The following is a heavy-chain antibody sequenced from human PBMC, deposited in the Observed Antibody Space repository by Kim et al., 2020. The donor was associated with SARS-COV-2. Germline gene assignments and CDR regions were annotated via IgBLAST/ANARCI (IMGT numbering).Heavy chain of an antibody. V-gene: IGHV3-7*03. CDR2: IKQDGSEK. CDR3: ARETKIAAAGSNDDY. CDR1: GFTFSSYW. J-gene: IGHJ4*02. Sequence: GGSLRLSCAASGFTFSSYWMSWVSQAPGKGLEWVANIKQDGSEKYYVDSVKGRFTISRDNAKNSLYLQMNSLRAEDTAVYYCARETKIAAAGSNDDYWGQGNLVTVSS. D-gene: IGHD6-13*01.